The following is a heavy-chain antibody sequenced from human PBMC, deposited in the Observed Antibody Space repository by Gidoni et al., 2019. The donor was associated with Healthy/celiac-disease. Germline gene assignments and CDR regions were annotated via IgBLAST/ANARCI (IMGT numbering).Heavy chain of an antibody. CDR1: GFTFSSYA. CDR2: ISGSGGST. CDR3: AKDGITIFGVVITYYYYMDV. D-gene: IGHD3-3*01. V-gene: IGHV3-23*01. Sequence: EVQLLESGGGLVQPGGSLRLSCAASGFTFSSYAMSWVRQAPGKGLEWVSAISGSGGSTYYADSVKGRFTISRDNSKNTLYLQINSLRAEDTAVYYCAKDGITIFGVVITYYYYMDVWGKGTTVTVSS. J-gene: IGHJ6*03.